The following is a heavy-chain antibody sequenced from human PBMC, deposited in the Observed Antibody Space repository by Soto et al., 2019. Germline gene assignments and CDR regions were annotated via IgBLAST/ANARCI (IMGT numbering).Heavy chain of an antibody. Sequence: PSETLSLTCAVYGGSFSGYYWSWIRQPPGKGLEWIGEINHSGSTNYNPSLKSRVTISVDTSKNQFSLKLSSVTAADTAVYYCARGGGNYDYIWRSYRQKAWFDPWGQGTLVTVSS. V-gene: IGHV4-34*01. CDR3: ARGGGNYDYIWRSYRQKAWFDP. J-gene: IGHJ5*02. CDR2: INHSGST. CDR1: GGSFSGYY. D-gene: IGHD3-16*02.